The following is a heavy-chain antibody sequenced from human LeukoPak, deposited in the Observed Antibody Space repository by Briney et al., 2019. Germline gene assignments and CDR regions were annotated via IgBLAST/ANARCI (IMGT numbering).Heavy chain of an antibody. Sequence: ASVKVSCKASGYIFTGYYMHWVRQAPGQGLEWMGWINPNNGGTKSAQKFQGRVTMTRDTSISTAYMELSSLRSEDTAIYYCARGAEQQRLAHFDYWGQGTLVTVSS. CDR1: GYIFTGYY. D-gene: IGHD6-13*01. CDR2: INPNNGGT. CDR3: ARGAEQQRLAHFDY. J-gene: IGHJ4*02. V-gene: IGHV1-2*02.